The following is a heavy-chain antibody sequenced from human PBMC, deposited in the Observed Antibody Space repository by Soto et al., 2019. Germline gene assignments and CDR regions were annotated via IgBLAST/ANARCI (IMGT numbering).Heavy chain of an antibody. CDR3: ARAPYCSGGSCYSHNWFDP. D-gene: IGHD2-15*01. V-gene: IGHV4-34*01. CDR2: INHRGST. CDR1: GGSFCGYY. J-gene: IGHJ5*02. Sequence: PSETLSLTCAVFGGSFCGYYWNWTRQPPGKGLEWIGDINHRGSTKYNTSLKSRVTISLDTSKNHFSLKLNSVTAADTAVYYCARAPYCSGGSCYSHNWFDPWGQGTLVTVSS.